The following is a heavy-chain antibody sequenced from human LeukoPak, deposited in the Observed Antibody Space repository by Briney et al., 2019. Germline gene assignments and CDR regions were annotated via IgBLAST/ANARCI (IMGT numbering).Heavy chain of an antibody. CDR3: ARTSYDYVWGSYRENWFDP. J-gene: IGHJ5*02. V-gene: IGHV1-69*04. CDR1: GGTFISYA. CDR2: IIPILGIA. D-gene: IGHD3-16*02. Sequence: SVKVSCKASGGTFISYAISWVRQAPGQGLEWMGRIIPILGIANYAQKFQGRVTITADKSTSTAYMELSSLRSEDTAVYYCARTSYDYVWGSYRENWFDPWGQGTLVTVSS.